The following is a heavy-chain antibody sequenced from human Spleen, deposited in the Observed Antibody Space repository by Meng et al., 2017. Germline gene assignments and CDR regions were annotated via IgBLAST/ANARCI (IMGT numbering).Heavy chain of an antibody. CDR2: ISGSSSNI. V-gene: IGHV3-21*01. CDR1: GFTLSSYS. Sequence: GESLKISCETSGFTLSSYSMNWVRQAPGKGLEWVSSISGSSSNILYSDSVKGRFTISRDNAKNSLYLQADSLRAEDTAVYYCAIIIRYSGSYGGWLDYWGQGTLVTVSS. CDR3: AIIIRYSGSYGGWLDY. D-gene: IGHD1-26*01. J-gene: IGHJ4*02.